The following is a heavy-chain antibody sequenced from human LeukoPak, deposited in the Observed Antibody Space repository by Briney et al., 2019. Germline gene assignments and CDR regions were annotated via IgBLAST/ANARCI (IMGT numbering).Heavy chain of an antibody. CDR3: AKEKSDFWIPDS. D-gene: IGHD3-3*01. J-gene: IGHJ4*02. CDR2: ISASGGST. CDR1: GFTFSSSA. Sequence: GGSLRLSCAASGFTFSSSAMSWVRQVPGKGLEWVSGISASGGSTYYADSVRGRFTISRDNSKNTLYVQMNSLRAEDTAVYYCAKEKSDFWIPDSWGQGTLVTVSS. V-gene: IGHV3-23*01.